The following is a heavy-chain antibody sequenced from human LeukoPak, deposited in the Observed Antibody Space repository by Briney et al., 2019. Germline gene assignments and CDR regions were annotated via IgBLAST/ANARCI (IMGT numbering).Heavy chain of an antibody. D-gene: IGHD3-22*01. Sequence: SETLSLTCTVSGGSISSSSYYWGWIRQPPGKGLEWIGSIYYSATTYYNPSLKSRVTISVDTSKNQFSLKLSSVTAADTAVYYCARGSHNYYDSSGSYDDAFDIWGQGTMVTVSS. V-gene: IGHV4-39*01. CDR1: GGSISSSSYY. J-gene: IGHJ3*02. CDR2: IYYSATT. CDR3: ARGSHNYYDSSGSYDDAFDI.